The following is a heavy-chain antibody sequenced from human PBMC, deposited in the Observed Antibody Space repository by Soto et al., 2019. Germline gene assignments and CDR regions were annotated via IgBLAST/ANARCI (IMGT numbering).Heavy chain of an antibody. D-gene: IGHD7-27*01. CDR3: ARGWGRIFDY. V-gene: IGHV4-34*01. CDR1: GGSFSGYY. Sequence: SETLSLTCAVYGGSFSGYYWNWIRQPPGKGLEWIGEINHSGSTNYNPSLKSRVTISVDTSKNQFSLKLSSLTAADTAVYYCARGWGRIFDYWGQGTLVTVS. J-gene: IGHJ4*02. CDR2: INHSGST.